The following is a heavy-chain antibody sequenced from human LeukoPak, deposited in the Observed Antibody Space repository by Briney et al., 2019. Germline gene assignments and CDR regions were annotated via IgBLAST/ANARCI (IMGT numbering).Heavy chain of an antibody. D-gene: IGHD3-10*01. CDR2: IYPGDSDT. CDR3: ARPNYYGSGSPAGY. J-gene: IGHJ4*02. CDR1: GYYFPGYW. Sequence: GESLKISCKGSGYYFPGYWISWVRQTPGKGLEWMGIIYPGDSDTTYSPSFQGQVTISADKSISTAYLQWSSLKASDTAMYYCARPNYYGSGSPAGYWGQGTLVTVSS. V-gene: IGHV5-51*01.